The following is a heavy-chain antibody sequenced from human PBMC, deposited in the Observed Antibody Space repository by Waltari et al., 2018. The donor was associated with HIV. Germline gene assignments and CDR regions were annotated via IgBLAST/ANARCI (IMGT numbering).Heavy chain of an antibody. Sequence: QLQLQESGPGLVKPSETLSLTCTVPGGSISSSSYYWGWIRQPPGKGLEWIGSIYYSGSTYYNPSLKSRVTISADTSKNQFSLKLSSVTAADTAVYYCARERYCSGGSCPFDYWGQGTLVTVSS. D-gene: IGHD2-15*01. V-gene: IGHV4-39*07. CDR2: IYYSGST. J-gene: IGHJ4*02. CDR1: GGSISSSSYY. CDR3: ARERYCSGGSCPFDY.